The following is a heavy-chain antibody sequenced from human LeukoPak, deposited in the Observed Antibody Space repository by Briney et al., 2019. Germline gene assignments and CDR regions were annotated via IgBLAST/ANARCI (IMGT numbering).Heavy chain of an antibody. Sequence: ASVKVSCKASGYTFTGYYIHWVRQAPGQGLEWMGWINPDSGVTNYAQKFQGRVTMTRDTSISTAYMELSRLRSDDTAVYYCARISSSNWYNERGAFDVWGQGTMVTVSS. D-gene: IGHD6-13*01. CDR1: GYTFTGYY. V-gene: IGHV1-2*02. J-gene: IGHJ3*01. CDR2: INPDSGVT. CDR3: ARISSSNWYNERGAFDV.